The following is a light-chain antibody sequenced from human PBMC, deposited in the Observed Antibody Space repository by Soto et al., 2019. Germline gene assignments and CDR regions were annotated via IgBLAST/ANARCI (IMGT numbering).Light chain of an antibody. CDR2: DAS. CDR1: QGISSA. V-gene: IGKV1-13*02. Sequence: AIQLAQSPSSLTTSIRDRVTITCRASQGISSALAWYQQKPGKAPKLVIYDASTLESGVPSRFSGSGSGSDFTLTISSLQSEDVAADDCDHFKTYPITFGQGTRLE. J-gene: IGKJ5*01. CDR3: DHFKTYPIT.